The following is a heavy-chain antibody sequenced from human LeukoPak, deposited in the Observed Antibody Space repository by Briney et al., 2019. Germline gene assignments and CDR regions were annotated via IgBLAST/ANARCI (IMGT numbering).Heavy chain of an antibody. Sequence: GGSLRLSCAASGFTFSTYDMHWVRQPTGKGLEWVSAIGTIDDTYYSDPVKGRFTISRENAKNSLFLQMNSLRAGDTAVYYCAREVLDSTSRSWDLDLWGRGTLVSVSS. CDR1: GFTFSTYD. CDR2: IGTIDDT. D-gene: IGHD2-2*01. CDR3: AREVLDSTSRSWDLDL. J-gene: IGHJ2*01. V-gene: IGHV3-13*01.